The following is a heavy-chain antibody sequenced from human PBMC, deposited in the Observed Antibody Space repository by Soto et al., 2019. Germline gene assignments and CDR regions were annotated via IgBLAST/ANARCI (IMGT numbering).Heavy chain of an antibody. CDR2: IDGSGTAT. D-gene: IGHD4-4*01. CDR3: ARDYRNKSFDH. CDR1: GFALVDY. J-gene: IGHJ4*02. Sequence: QVQLVESGGGLVRPGESLRLSCTASGFALVDYMSWIRQAPGRGLEWVSYIDGSGTATYYTDSVKGRFTVSRDHAENSLYLQMDSLTAEDTAVYYCARDYRNKSFDHWGLGTLVTVSS. V-gene: IGHV3-11*01.